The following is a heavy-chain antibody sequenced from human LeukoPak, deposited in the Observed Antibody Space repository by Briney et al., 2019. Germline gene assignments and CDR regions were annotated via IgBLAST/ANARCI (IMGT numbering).Heavy chain of an antibody. CDR1: GFTFSDYY. V-gene: IGHV3-11*06. J-gene: IGHJ5*02. D-gene: IGHD2-15*01. CDR3: ASASSGGSCYL. CDR2: ISSSSSYT. Sequence: GGSLRLSCAASGFTFSDYYMSWIRQAPGKGLEWVSYISSSSSYTNYADSVKGRFTISRDNAKNSLYLQMNSLRAEDTAVYYCASASSGGSCYLWGQGTLVTVSS.